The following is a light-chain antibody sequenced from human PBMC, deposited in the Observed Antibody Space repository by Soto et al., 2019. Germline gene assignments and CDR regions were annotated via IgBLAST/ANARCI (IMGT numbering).Light chain of an antibody. CDR3: QQYYSSLGGT. Sequence: IVMTQSPDSLAVSLGERATIHCKSSQSVLYTSNNKNYLAWYQQKPGQPPKLLIYWASTRESGVPDRFSGSGSGTDFTLTISSLQAEDVAVYYCQQYYSSLGGTFGQGTTVEIK. CDR1: QSVLYTSNNKNY. V-gene: IGKV4-1*01. CDR2: WAS. J-gene: IGKJ1*01.